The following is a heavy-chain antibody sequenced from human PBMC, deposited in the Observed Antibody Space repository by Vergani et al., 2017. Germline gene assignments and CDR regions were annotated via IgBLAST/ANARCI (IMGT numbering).Heavy chain of an antibody. V-gene: IGHV1-8*01. J-gene: IGHJ6*03. Sequence: QVQLVQSGAEVKKPGASVKVSCKASGYTFTSYDINWVRQATGQGLEWMGWMNPDSGNTGYAQKFQGRVTMTRNTSISTAYMELSSLRSEDTAVYYCARGLSYYYYYYMDVWGKGTTVTVSS. CDR1: GYTFTSYD. D-gene: IGHD2/OR15-2a*01. CDR3: ARGLSYYYYYYMDV. CDR2: MNPDSGNT.